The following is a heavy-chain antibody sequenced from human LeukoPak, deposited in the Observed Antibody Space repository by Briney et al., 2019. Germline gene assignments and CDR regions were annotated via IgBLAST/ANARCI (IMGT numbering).Heavy chain of an antibody. CDR1: GFTFSNYN. D-gene: IGHD5-12*01. CDR2: ITLSRTTI. Sequence: GGSLRLSCAASGFTFSNYNMNWVRQAPGKGLEWVAYITLSRTTIYYADSVKGRFAISRDNAKNSLSLQMNSLRDEDTAVYYCARVGGYSGYDYRYYFDYWGQGTLVTVSS. V-gene: IGHV3-48*02. J-gene: IGHJ4*02. CDR3: ARVGGYSGYDYRYYFDY.